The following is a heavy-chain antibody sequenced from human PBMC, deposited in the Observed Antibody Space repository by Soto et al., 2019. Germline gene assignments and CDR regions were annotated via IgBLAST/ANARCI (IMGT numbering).Heavy chain of an antibody. V-gene: IGHV3-30*18. CDR2: ISYDGSNK. Sequence: QVQLVESGGGVVQPGRSLRLSCAASGFTFSSYGMHWVRQAPGKGLEWVAVISYDGSNKYYADSVKGRFTISRDNSKNTLYLQMNSLRAEDTAVYYCAKEPATYYYGSGSYSPLDYWGQGTLVTVSS. D-gene: IGHD3-10*01. CDR3: AKEPATYYYGSGSYSPLDY. J-gene: IGHJ4*02. CDR1: GFTFSSYG.